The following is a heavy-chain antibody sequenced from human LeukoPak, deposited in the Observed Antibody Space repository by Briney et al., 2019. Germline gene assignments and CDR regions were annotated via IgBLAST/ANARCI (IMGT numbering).Heavy chain of an antibody. Sequence: SETLSLTCTVSGGSISSYYWSWIRQPPGKGLEWIGEINHSGSTNYNPSLKSRVTISVDTSKNQFSLKLSSVTAADTAVYYCSEGNGSTAPFDYWGQGTLVTVSS. CDR2: INHSGST. D-gene: IGHD5-18*01. CDR3: SEGNGSTAPFDY. V-gene: IGHV4-34*01. CDR1: GGSISSYY. J-gene: IGHJ4*02.